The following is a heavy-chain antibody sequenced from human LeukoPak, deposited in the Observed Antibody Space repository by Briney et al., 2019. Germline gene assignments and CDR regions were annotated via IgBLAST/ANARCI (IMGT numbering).Heavy chain of an antibody. V-gene: IGHV4-39*07. CDR1: GGSISSSSYY. CDR3: AREGFFSSSWAPGQFDY. CDR2: IYYSGST. Sequence: KPSETLSLTCTVSGGSISSSSYYWGWIRQPPGKGLEWIGSIYYSGSTYYNPSLKSRVTISVDTSKNQFSLKLSSVTAADTAVYYCAREGFFSSSWAPGQFDYWGQGTLVTVSS. D-gene: IGHD6-13*01. J-gene: IGHJ4*02.